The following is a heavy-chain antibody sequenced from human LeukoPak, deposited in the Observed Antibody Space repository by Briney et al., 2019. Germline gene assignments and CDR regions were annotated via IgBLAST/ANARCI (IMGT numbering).Heavy chain of an antibody. D-gene: IGHD6-19*01. CDR1: GFPFSNSA. V-gene: IGHV3-21*01. CDR3: ATDSPVAGSKALDY. CDR2: ISGSSSHT. J-gene: IGHJ4*02. Sequence: GGSRRLSCGASGFPFSNSALPWVREAAGKGLESVSSISGSSSHTYYADSLKGRFTISRDNARNSLYLQLNSLRADDTAVYYCATDSPVAGSKALDYWGQGTLVTVSS.